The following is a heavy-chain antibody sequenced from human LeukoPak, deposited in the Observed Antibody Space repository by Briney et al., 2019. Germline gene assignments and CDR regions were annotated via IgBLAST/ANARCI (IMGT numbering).Heavy chain of an antibody. D-gene: IGHD3-10*01. CDR3: ARGQYYSGSGNYYNVLFDN. CDR1: GFTFSSYE. CDR2: ISSSGGTK. J-gene: IGHJ4*02. Sequence: QSGGSLRLSCAASGFTFSSYEMNWVRQAPGKGLEWVSYISSSGGTKYYADSVKGRFTISRDNAKNSLYLQVNSLRAEDTAVYYCARGQYYSGSGNYYNVLFDNWGQGTLVTVSS. V-gene: IGHV3-48*03.